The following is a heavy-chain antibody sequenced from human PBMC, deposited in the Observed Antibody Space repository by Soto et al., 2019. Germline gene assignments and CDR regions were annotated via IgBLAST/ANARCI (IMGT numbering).Heavy chain of an antibody. V-gene: IGHV3-66*01. CDR1: GFTVSSNY. J-gene: IGHJ6*03. Sequence: GGSLRLSCAASGFTVSSNYMSWVRQAPGKGLEWVSVIYSGGSTYYADSVKGRFTISRDNSKNTLYLQMNSLRAEDTAVYYCQLVVVAATPPAYYYYMDVWGKGTTVTVSS. D-gene: IGHD2-15*01. CDR2: IYSGGST. CDR3: QLVVVAATPPAYYYYMDV.